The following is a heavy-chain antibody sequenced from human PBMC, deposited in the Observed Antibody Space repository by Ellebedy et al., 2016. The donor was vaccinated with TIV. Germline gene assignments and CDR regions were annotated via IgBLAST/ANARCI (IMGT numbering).Heavy chain of an antibody. CDR2: IDPSDSYI. CDR1: GYTFASYW. D-gene: IGHD5/OR15-5a*01. J-gene: IGHJ4*02. V-gene: IGHV5-10-1*01. CDR3: VRHSSTISMISFI. Sequence: GESLKISCKGSGYTFASYWISWVRQMPGKGLEWMARIDPSDSYINYSPSFEGRVTISVDEAISTAYLQWTSLEASDTAMYYCVRHSSTISMISFIWGQGTRVTVTS.